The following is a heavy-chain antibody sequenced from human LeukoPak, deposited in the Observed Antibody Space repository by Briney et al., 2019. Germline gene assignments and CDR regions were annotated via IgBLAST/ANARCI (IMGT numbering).Heavy chain of an antibody. CDR1: GFTFSSYS. CDR2: ISSSSSYI. CDR3: AKGVAGMYYYYGMDV. J-gene: IGHJ6*02. D-gene: IGHD6-19*01. Sequence: GGSLRLSCAASGFTFSSYSMNWVRQAPGKGLEWVSSISSSSSYIYYADSVKGRFTISRDNAKNSLYLQMNSLTAEDAAVYYCAKGVAGMYYYYGMDVWGQGTTVTVSS. V-gene: IGHV3-21*01.